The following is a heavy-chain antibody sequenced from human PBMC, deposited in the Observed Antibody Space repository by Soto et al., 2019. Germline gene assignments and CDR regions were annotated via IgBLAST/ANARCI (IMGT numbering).Heavy chain of an antibody. J-gene: IGHJ3*01. CDR2: IIPIFGTA. D-gene: IGHD2-21*02. CDR3: ARTGYCGSDCSSNGLMDH. V-gene: IGHV1-69*13. CDR1: GGTFSSYA. Sequence: ASVKVSCKASGGTFSSYAISWVRQAPGQGLEWMGGIIPIFGTANYAQKFQGRVTITADESTSTAYMELSSLRSEDTAVYYCARTGYCGSDCSSNGLMDHWGQGTMVTVSS.